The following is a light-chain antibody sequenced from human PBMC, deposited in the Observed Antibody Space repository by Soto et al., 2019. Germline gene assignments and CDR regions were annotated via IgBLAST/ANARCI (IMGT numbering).Light chain of an antibody. Sequence: EIVMTQSPATLSVSPGEKATLSCRASQTVSNNLAWYQQKPGQPPTLLIYFASTRATAIPARCSGSGSGTEFTTTSSRLQSEDFAVYCCQQYNTWPLTFGGGTKVETK. CDR2: FAS. CDR3: QQYNTWPLT. J-gene: IGKJ4*01. V-gene: IGKV3-15*01. CDR1: QTVSNN.